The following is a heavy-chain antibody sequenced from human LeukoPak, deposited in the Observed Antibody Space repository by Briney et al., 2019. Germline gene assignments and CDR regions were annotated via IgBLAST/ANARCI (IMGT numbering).Heavy chain of an antibody. V-gene: IGHV4-30-2*01. CDR3: AREVAVAGLDAFDI. CDR2: IYHSGST. D-gene: IGHD6-19*01. CDR1: GGSISSGGYS. J-gene: IGHJ3*02. Sequence: SETLSLTCAVSGGSISSGGYSWSWIRQPPGKGLEWIGYIYHSGSTYYNPSLKSRVTISVDRSKNQFSLKLSSVTAADTAVYYCAREVAVAGLDAFDIWGQGTMVTVSS.